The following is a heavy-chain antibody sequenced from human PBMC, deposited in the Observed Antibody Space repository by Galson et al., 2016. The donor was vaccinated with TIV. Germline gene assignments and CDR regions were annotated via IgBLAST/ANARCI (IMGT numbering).Heavy chain of an antibody. V-gene: IGHV1-3*01. D-gene: IGHD3-16*01. J-gene: IGHJ6*02. CDR2: IKAGTGDT. CDR1: GYTITSYA. CDR3: ARDFGGSFSPFYGMDV. Sequence: SVKVSCKASGYTITSYAMHWVRQAPGQRFEWMGWIKAGTGDTKFSQKFQGRVTLTRDTSASTVYMGLSRLTSEDTAVYYCARDFGGSFSPFYGMDVWGQGTTVTVSS.